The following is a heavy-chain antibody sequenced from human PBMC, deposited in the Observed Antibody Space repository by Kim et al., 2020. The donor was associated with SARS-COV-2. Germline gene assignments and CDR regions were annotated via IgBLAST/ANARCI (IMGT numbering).Heavy chain of an antibody. CDR3: ANSLLPRGLDFDY. J-gene: IGHJ4*02. D-gene: IGHD2-15*01. Sequence: YADSVKGRFTISRDNSKNTLYLQMNSLRAEDTAVYYCANSLLPRGLDFDYWGQGTLVTVSS. V-gene: IGHV3-23*01.